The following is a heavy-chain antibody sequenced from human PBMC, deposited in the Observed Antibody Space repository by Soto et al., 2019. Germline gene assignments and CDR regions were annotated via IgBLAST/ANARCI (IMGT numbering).Heavy chain of an antibody. CDR1: GGTFSSYA. Sequence: QVQLVQSGAEVKKPGSSVKVSCKASGGTFSSYAISWVRQAPGQGLEWMGGIIPIFGTANYAQKFQGRVTITXXEXTTXAYMELSSLRSEDTAVYYCARAESTMIVVGSYFDYWGQGTLVTVSS. CDR3: ARAESTMIVVGSYFDY. D-gene: IGHD3-22*01. J-gene: IGHJ4*02. V-gene: IGHV1-69*05. CDR2: IIPIFGTA.